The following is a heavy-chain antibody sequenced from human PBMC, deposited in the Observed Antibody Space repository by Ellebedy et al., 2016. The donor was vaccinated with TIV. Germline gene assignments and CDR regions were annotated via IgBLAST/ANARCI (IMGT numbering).Heavy chain of an antibody. V-gene: IGHV3-23*01. J-gene: IGHJ3*01. CDR1: GFTFSSYA. Sequence: GGSLRLSXAASGFTFSSYAMNWVRQAPGKGLEWVSGISGSGGSTYYADSVKGRFTISRDNSKNTLYLQMSSLRAEDTAVYYCATRHYGGFDFWGRGTMVTVSS. CDR3: ATRHYGGFDF. CDR2: ISGSGGST. D-gene: IGHD4-23*01.